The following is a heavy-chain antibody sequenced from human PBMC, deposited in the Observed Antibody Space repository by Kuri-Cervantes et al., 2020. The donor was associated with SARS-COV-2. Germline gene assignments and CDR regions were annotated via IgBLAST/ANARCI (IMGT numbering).Heavy chain of an antibody. J-gene: IGHJ4*02. CDR1: GFTFSSYA. CDR2: ISYDGSDK. V-gene: IGHV3-30-3*01. CDR3: AKDLRLLWFGELLY. Sequence: GESLKISCAASGFTFSSYAMHWVRQAPGKGLEWVAVISYDGSDKYYADSVKGRFTISRDNSKNTLYLQMNSLRAEDTAVYYCAKDLRLLWFGELLYWGQGTLVTVSS. D-gene: IGHD3-10*01.